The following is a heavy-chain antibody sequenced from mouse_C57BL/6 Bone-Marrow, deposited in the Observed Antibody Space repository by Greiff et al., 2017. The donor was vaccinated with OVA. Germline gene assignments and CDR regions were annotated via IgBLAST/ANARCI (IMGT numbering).Heavy chain of an antibody. Sequence: QVHVKQSGAELVRPGTSVKMSCKASGYTFTNYWIGWAKQRPGHGLEWIGDIYPGGGYTNYNEKFKGKATLTADKSSSTAYMQFSSLTSEDSAIYYCARWDGSSHFDYWGQGTTLTVSS. CDR1: GYTFTNYW. V-gene: IGHV1-63*01. D-gene: IGHD1-1*01. J-gene: IGHJ2*01. CDR2: IYPGGGYT. CDR3: ARWDGSSHFDY.